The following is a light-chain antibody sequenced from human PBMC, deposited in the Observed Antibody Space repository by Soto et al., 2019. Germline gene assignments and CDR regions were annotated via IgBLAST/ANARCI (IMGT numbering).Light chain of an antibody. V-gene: IGKV1-39*01. Sequence: DIQMTQSPSPLSASVGDRVTITCRASQSISNYLNWYQQKPGKAPKLLMYAASSLQSGVPSRFSGSGSGTDFTPTISTLQPDDFAPYYCQPSYSTPRTFGQGTKVEIK. CDR1: QSISNY. CDR2: AAS. CDR3: QPSYSTPRT. J-gene: IGKJ1*01.